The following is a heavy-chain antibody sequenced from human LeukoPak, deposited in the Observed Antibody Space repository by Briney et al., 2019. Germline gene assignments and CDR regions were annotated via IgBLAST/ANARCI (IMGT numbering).Heavy chain of an antibody. Sequence: GGSLRLSCAASGFTFSSYSMNWVRQAPGKGLEWVSSISSSSSYIYYADSVKGRFTISRDNAKNSLYLQMNSLRAEDTAVYYCASPKRYSSSWYYYWGQGTLVTVSS. CDR2: ISSSSSYI. D-gene: IGHD6-13*01. CDR3: ASPKRYSSSWYYY. V-gene: IGHV3-21*01. J-gene: IGHJ4*02. CDR1: GFTFSSYS.